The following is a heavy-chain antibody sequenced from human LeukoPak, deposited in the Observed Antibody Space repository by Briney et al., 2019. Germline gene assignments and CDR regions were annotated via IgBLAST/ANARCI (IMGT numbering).Heavy chain of an antibody. J-gene: IGHJ2*01. Sequence: GGSLRLSCTASGFTYSNYAMSWVRQAPGKGLKWVSSISDSGDTPYYADSVKGLFTISRDNSKNTLYLQMSSLRAEDTAVYYCVQLLDDNPIRWYFGLWGRGTLVTVSS. CDR1: GFTYSNYA. CDR2: ISDSGDTP. D-gene: IGHD1-14*01. V-gene: IGHV3-23*01. CDR3: VQLLDDNPIRWYFGL.